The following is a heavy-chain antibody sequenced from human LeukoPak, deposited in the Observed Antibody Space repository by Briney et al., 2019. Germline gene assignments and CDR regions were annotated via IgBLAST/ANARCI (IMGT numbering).Heavy chain of an antibody. V-gene: IGHV1-46*01. CDR1: GYTFTSYG. Sequence: ASVKVSCKASGYTFTSYGISWARQAPGQGLEWMGIINPSGGSTSYAQKFQGRVTMTRNTSTSTVYMELSSLRSEDTAVYYCARGHLGEWLLYALGYWGQGTLVTVSS. CDR2: INPSGGST. D-gene: IGHD3-3*01. J-gene: IGHJ4*02. CDR3: ARGHLGEWLLYALGY.